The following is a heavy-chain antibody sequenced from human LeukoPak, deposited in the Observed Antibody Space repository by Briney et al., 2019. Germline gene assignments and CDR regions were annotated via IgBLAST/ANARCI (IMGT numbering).Heavy chain of an antibody. CDR1: GGSISSGSYH. Sequence: SETLSLTCTVSGGSISSGSYHWSWIRQPAGKGLEWIGRIYTSGSTNYNPSLKSRVTISVDTSKNQFSLKLSSVTAADTAVYYCAGSRRDGYNFDYWGQGTLVTVSS. V-gene: IGHV4-61*02. J-gene: IGHJ4*02. D-gene: IGHD5-24*01. CDR2: IYTSGST. CDR3: AGSRRDGYNFDY.